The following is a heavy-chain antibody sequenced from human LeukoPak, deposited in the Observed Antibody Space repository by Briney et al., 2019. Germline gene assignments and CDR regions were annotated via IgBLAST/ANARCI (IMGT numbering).Heavy chain of an antibody. Sequence: SGGSLRHSYATTGFTFSSYAMHWVRQAPGKRLHGLAIISYDGSDKYYADSVKGRLTIPRDNSKSTLYLQMISLRTEDTAVYYCARADGSVAGPPSGHWGQGTLVTVSS. CDR3: ARADGSVAGPPSGH. D-gene: IGHD6-19*01. V-gene: IGHV3-30-3*01. CDR2: ISYDGSDK. CDR1: GFTFSSYA. J-gene: IGHJ4*02.